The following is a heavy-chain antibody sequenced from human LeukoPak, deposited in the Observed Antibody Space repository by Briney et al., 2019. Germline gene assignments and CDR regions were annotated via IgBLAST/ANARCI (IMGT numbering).Heavy chain of an antibody. D-gene: IGHD3-10*01. J-gene: IGHJ6*03. CDR3: ARDGSGSYWDYYYMDV. CDR1: GGSISSYY. Sequence: SETLSLTCTVSGGSISSYYWSWIRQPAGKGLEWIGRVYTSGSTNYNPSLKSRVTISVDTSKNQSSLKLSSVTAADTAVYYCARDGSGSYWDYYYMDVWGKGTTVTISS. V-gene: IGHV4-4*07. CDR2: VYTSGST.